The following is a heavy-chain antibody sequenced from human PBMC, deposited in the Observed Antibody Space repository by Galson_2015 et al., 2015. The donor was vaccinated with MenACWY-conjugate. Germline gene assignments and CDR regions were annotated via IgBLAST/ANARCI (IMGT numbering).Heavy chain of an antibody. J-gene: IGHJ6*02. D-gene: IGHD3-22*01. CDR3: SSVCITYYYYSRGYYYGMDV. CDR2: IIPILGIA. Sequence: SVKVSCKASGGTFSSYAISWVRQAPGQGLEWMGRIIPILGIANYAQKFQGRVTITEDKSTRTALMELSSMRSEDAAVYYCSSVCITYYYYSRGYYYGMDVWGQGTTVTVSS. V-gene: IGHV1-69*04. CDR1: GGTFSSYA.